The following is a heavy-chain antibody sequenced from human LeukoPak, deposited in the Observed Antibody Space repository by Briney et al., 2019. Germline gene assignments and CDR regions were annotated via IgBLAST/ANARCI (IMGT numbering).Heavy chain of an antibody. CDR3: AKGAYSGSYYEYFYYYYMDV. D-gene: IGHD1-26*01. V-gene: IGHV3-23*01. CDR1: GFTFSTYA. J-gene: IGHJ6*03. Sequence: GGSLSFSCQASGFTFSTYAISWVRQAQGKGLEWAPPFSVGVGSTYYADSVKGRFTISRDNSKNTLYLQMNSLRAEDTAVYYCAKGAYSGSYYEYFYYYYMDVWGKGTTVTVSS. CDR2: FSVGVGST.